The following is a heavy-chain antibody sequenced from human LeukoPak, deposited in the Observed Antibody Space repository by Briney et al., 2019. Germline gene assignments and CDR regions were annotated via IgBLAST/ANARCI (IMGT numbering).Heavy chain of an antibody. J-gene: IGHJ6*03. CDR1: GYTFTGYY. CDR3: ASVNYYDSSGYYHVYYMDV. CDR2: INPNSGGT. D-gene: IGHD3-22*01. V-gene: IGHV1-2*06. Sequence: ASVKVSCKASGYTFTGYYMHWVRQAPGQGLEWMGRINPNSGGTNYAQKFQGRVTMTRDTSTSTAYMELRSLRSDDTAVYYCASVNYYDSSGYYHVYYMDVWGKGTTVTVSS.